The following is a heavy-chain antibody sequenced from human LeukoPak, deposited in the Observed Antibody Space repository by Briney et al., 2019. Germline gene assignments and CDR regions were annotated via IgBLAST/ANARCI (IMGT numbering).Heavy chain of an antibody. Sequence: PSGTLSLTCAVYNGSFSGYYWSWIRQSPGNGLEWIGEVNPGGNTNYNPSLRSRVTISLDTSKNHFSLKLRSVTAADTAVYNCARAAWDGGGGFDPWGQGTLVTVSS. CDR2: VNPGGNT. CDR3: ARAAWDGGGGFDP. J-gene: IGHJ5*02. D-gene: IGHD2-15*01. CDR1: NGSFSGYY. V-gene: IGHV4-34*01.